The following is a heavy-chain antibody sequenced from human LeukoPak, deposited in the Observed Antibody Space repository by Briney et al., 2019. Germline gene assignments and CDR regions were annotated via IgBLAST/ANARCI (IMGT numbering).Heavy chain of an antibody. J-gene: IGHJ4*02. CDR3: ASQLWFGESYFDY. Sequence: GGSLRLSCAASGFTFSSYSMNWVRQAPGKGLEWVSSIISSSSYIYYADSVKGRFTISRDNAKNSLYLKMNSLRAEDTAVYYCASQLWFGESYFDYWGQGTLVTVSS. CDR1: GFTFSSYS. CDR2: IISSSSYI. V-gene: IGHV3-21*01. D-gene: IGHD3-10*01.